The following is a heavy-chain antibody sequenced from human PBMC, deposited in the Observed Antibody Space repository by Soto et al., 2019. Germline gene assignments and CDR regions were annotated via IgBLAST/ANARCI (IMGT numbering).Heavy chain of an antibody. Sequence: EVQLVESGGGLVQRGGSLRLSCAASGFTVSSYWMHWVRQAPGKGLVWVSRINSDGSSTSYADSVKGRFTISRDNAKNTLYLQMNSLRAEDTAVYYCASLQNSLEYYYYGMDVWGQGTTVTVSS. CDR2: INSDGSST. D-gene: IGHD4-4*01. J-gene: IGHJ6*02. CDR1: GFTVSSYW. CDR3: ASLQNSLEYYYYGMDV. V-gene: IGHV3-74*01.